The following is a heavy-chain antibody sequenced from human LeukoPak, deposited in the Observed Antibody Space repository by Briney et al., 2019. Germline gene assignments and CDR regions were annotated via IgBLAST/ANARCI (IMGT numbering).Heavy chain of an antibody. Sequence: PSETLSLTCTVSHYSISSNYYWGWIRQPPGKGLEWIGSIYHSGSTYYSPSLKSRVTISVDTSKNQFSLKLTSVTAADTAVYYCARSSGYMSYWGQGTLVTVSS. CDR1: HYSISSNYY. CDR3: ARSSGYMSY. J-gene: IGHJ4*02. CDR2: IYHSGST. V-gene: IGHV4-38-2*02. D-gene: IGHD3-22*01.